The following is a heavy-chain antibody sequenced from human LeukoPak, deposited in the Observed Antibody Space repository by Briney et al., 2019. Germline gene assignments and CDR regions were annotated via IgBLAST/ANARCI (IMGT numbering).Heavy chain of an antibody. V-gene: IGHV4-39*07. J-gene: IGHJ6*03. Sequence: SETLSLTCTVSGGSISTSSYYWGWVRQPPGKGLEWIGNIFYSGSTYYSPPLKSRVTISLDTSRNQFSLKLSSVTAADTAVYYCAGGRFDYYDSSGYYRPREHYYDYYYMDVWGKGTTVTISS. CDR1: GGSISTSSYY. D-gene: IGHD3-22*01. CDR2: IFYSGST. CDR3: AGGRFDYYDSSGYYRPREHYYDYYYMDV.